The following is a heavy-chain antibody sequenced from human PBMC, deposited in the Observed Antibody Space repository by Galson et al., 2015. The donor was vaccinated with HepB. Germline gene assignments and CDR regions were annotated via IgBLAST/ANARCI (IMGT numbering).Heavy chain of an antibody. D-gene: IGHD3-10*01. Sequence: SLRLSCAASGFSFSPYWMNWVRQAPGKGPEWVATIKKDGSEKYYLDSVKGRFTISRDNARNSLFLQMNSLRAEDSAVYFCVSQPGSDCHWGQGAPVIVSS. CDR1: GFSFSPYW. CDR2: IKKDGSEK. V-gene: IGHV3-7*01. J-gene: IGHJ4*02. CDR3: VSQPGSDCH.